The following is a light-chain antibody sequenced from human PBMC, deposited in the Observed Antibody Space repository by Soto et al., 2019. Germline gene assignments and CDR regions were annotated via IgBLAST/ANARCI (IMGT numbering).Light chain of an antibody. J-gene: IGLJ2*01. V-gene: IGLV1-40*01. CDR3: QSYDTSLSGSEV. CDR1: SSNVGAGYD. CDR2: ANS. Sequence: QSVLTQPPSVSGAPGQRVTISCTGSSSNVGAGYDVHWYQQLPGTAPKLLIYANSNRPSGVPDRFSGSKSGNSASLAITGLQAEDEADYYCQSYDTSLSGSEVFGGGTQLTVL.